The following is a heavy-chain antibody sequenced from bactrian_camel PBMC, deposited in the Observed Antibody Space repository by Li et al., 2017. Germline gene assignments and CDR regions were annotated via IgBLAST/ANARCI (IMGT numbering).Heavy chain of an antibody. CDR1: GYTHSNYC. Sequence: VQLVESGGGSVQAGGSLRLSCDSSGYTHSNYCMAWFRQGPGNEREGVATIDTDGNIYYTDAVKSRFTLSKDDAKNTLYLQMDSLKPEDSGVYYCAADWRFWEWCTLVRNEYNVWGQGTQVTVS. J-gene: IGHJ4*01. CDR2: IDTDGNI. CDR3: AADWRFWEWCTLVRNEYNV. V-gene: IGHV3S53*01. D-gene: IGHD1*01.